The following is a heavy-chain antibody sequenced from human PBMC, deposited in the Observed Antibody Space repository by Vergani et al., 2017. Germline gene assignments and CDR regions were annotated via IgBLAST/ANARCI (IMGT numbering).Heavy chain of an antibody. CDR3: ARVMLRDEASTGYRLEWMDI. D-gene: IGHD3-9*01. Sequence: QVQLEESGPGLVKPSETLSLTCTVSGGSFNTYYWSWIRQSPGKGLEWIGYIYSTGSTNYNPSLKIQVTMSVDTSKNQFSLKLRSVTAADTAVYCCARVMLRDEASTGYRLEWMDIWGQGTTVTISS. J-gene: IGHJ6*02. CDR2: IYSTGST. CDR1: GGSFNTYY. V-gene: IGHV4-59*13.